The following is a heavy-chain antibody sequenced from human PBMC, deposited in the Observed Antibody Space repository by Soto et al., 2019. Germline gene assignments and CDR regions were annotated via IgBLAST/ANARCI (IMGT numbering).Heavy chain of an antibody. CDR3: ARQGFGPLHGLVDV. CDR1: GGSITNYY. J-gene: IGHJ6*02. Sequence: QVQLQESGPGLVKPSETLSLTCTVSGGSITNYYCSWFRQPPGKGLEWIGYINYDGYSAYNLSLKSRVTLSMDASKTQCSLMLESGTATDTAVYYCARQGFGPLHGLVDVGGPGTTVIVSS. D-gene: IGHD3-10*01. CDR2: INYDGYS. V-gene: IGHV4-59*08.